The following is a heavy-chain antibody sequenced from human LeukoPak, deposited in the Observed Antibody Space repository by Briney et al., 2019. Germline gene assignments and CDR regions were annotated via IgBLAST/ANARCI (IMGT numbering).Heavy chain of an antibody. Sequence: GGSLRLSCAASGFTFSSYGMHWVRQAPGKGLEWVAVIWYDGSNKYYADSVKGRFTISRDNSKNTPYLQMNSLRAEDTAVYYCARDLDSSGYYVDYWGQGTLVTVSS. CDR3: ARDLDSSGYYVDY. J-gene: IGHJ4*02. V-gene: IGHV3-33*01. D-gene: IGHD3-22*01. CDR2: IWYDGSNK. CDR1: GFTFSSYG.